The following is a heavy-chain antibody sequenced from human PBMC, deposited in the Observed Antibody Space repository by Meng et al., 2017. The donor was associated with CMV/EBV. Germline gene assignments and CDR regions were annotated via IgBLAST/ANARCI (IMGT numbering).Heavy chain of an antibody. CDR3: ARECRIAGKDY. Sequence: GGSLRLSCAASGFTFSSYAMHWVRQAPGKGLEWVAVISYDGSNKYYADSVKGRFTISRDNSKNTLYLQMNSLRAEDTAVYYCARECRIAGKDYWGQGTLVTVSS. D-gene: IGHD6-13*01. J-gene: IGHJ4*02. CDR1: GFTFSSYA. CDR2: ISYDGSNK. V-gene: IGHV3-30*04.